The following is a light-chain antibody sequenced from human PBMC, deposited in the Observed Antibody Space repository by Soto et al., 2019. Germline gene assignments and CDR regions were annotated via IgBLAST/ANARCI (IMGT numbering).Light chain of an antibody. J-gene: IGKJ1*01. V-gene: IGKV3-20*01. Sequence: EIWFTQSPGTLSLSPGERATLSCGGSQSLSSSYLACYQQKPGQAPRLLIYGTSIRATGIPDRFSGSGSGTDFPLTISRLAPEDFAVYYCQQYGSSGTFGHGTKVDIK. CDR3: QQYGSSGT. CDR2: GTS. CDR1: QSLSSSY.